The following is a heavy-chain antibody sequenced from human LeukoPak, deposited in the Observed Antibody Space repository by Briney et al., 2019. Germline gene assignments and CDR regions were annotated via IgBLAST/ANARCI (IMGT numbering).Heavy chain of an antibody. CDR3: ASGGGVEANH. Sequence: PSETLSLTCAVYGGSFSGYYWSWIRQPPGKGLEWMGEINHSGSTNYNPSLKSRVTISVDTSKNQFSLKLSSVTAADTAVYYCASGGGVEANHWGQGRLVTVSS. CDR1: GGSFSGYY. J-gene: IGHJ5*02. CDR2: INHSGST. V-gene: IGHV4-34*01. D-gene: IGHD5-12*01.